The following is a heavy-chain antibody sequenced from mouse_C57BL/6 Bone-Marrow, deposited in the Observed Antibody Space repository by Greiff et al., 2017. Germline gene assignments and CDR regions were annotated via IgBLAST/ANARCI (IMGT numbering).Heavy chain of an antibody. V-gene: IGHV1-4*01. Sequence: VQLQQSGAELARPGASVKMSCKASGYTFTSYTMHWVKQRPGQGLEWIGYINPSSGYTKYNQKFKDKATLTADKSSSTAYMQLSSLTSEDSAVYYCATNWGFDYWGQGTTLTASS. CDR3: ATNWGFDY. CDR2: INPSSGYT. D-gene: IGHD4-1*01. J-gene: IGHJ2*01. CDR1: GYTFTSYT.